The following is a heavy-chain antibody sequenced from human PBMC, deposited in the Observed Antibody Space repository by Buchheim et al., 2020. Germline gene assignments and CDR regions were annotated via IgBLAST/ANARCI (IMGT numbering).Heavy chain of an antibody. Sequence: QVQLQQWGAGLLKPSETLSLTCAVYGGSFSGYYWSWIRQHPGKGLEWIGYIYYSGSTYYNPSLKSRVTISVDTSKNQFSLKLSSVTAADTAVYYCARRAYDSSGYYNDYWGQGTL. J-gene: IGHJ4*02. V-gene: IGHV4-34*01. D-gene: IGHD3-22*01. CDR1: GGSFSGYY. CDR2: IYYSGST. CDR3: ARRAYDSSGYYNDY.